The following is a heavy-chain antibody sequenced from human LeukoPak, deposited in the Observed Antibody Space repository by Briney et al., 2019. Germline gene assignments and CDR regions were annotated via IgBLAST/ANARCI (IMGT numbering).Heavy chain of an antibody. D-gene: IGHD6-13*01. J-gene: IGHJ4*02. Sequence: PGGSLRLSCADSGFTFSSYIMNLVRQAPGKGLEWVSYISSSLTIIYYADSVKGRFTISRDNAKNSLYLQMNSLRDEDTAVYYCPCIASRESSAGLIDYWSQGTLVTVSS. CDR1: GFTFSSYI. CDR2: ISSSLTII. CDR3: PCIASRESSAGLIDY. V-gene: IGHV3-48*02.